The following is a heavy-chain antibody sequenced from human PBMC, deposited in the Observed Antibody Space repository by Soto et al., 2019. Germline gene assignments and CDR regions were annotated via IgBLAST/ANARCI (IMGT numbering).Heavy chain of an antibody. V-gene: IGHV3-30*18. J-gene: IGHJ4*02. D-gene: IGHD6-13*01. CDR2: ISYDGSNI. Sequence: GGSLRLSCAASGFTFSIYGMHWVRQAPGKGLEWVAVISYDGSNIYYGDSVKCRFAISRDNPKNTLYLQMNSLRLEDSAVYYCAKKLAGPVAAGHDYWGQGTLVTVSS. CDR3: AKKLAGPVAAGHDY. CDR1: GFTFSIYG.